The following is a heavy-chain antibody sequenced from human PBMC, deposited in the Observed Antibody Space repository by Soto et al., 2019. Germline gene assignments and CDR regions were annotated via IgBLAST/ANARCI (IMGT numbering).Heavy chain of an antibody. D-gene: IGHD4-17*01. CDR3: ARSATVTTLVDY. CDR2: IYYSGST. J-gene: IGHJ4*02. V-gene: IGHV4-31*03. CDR1: GGSISSGGYY. Sequence: SETLSLTCTVSGGSISSGGYYWSWIRQHPGKGLEWIGYIYYSGSTYYNPSLKSRVTISVDTSKNQFSLKLSSVTAADTAVYYCARSATVTTLVDYWGQGTLVTVSS.